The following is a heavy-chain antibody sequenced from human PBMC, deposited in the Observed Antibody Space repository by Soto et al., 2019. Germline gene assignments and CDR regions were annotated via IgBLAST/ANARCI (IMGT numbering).Heavy chain of an antibody. V-gene: IGHV4-39*01. Sequence: QLQLQESGLGLVKPSGTLSLTCSVSGFAITNNNYYWGWIRQPPGKGLEWIGITYHSGSTSYNPSIRSRVTTSAAPSKTQFSMQPPSATAADTAVYFCARHGSPISYYPAGMDVWGQGTTVTVSS. J-gene: IGHJ6*02. CDR3: ARHGSPISYYPAGMDV. D-gene: IGHD1-26*01. CDR2: TYHSGST. CDR1: GFAITNNNYY.